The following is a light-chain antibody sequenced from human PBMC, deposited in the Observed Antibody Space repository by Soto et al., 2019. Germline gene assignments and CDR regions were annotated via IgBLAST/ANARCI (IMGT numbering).Light chain of an antibody. CDR3: SSYTSSSTRV. Sequence: QSVLTQPASVSGSPGQSITISCTGTSSDVGGYNYVPWYQQHPGKAPKLMIYEVSNRPSGVSNRFSGSKSGNTASLTISGLQAEDEADYYCSSYTSSSTRVFGGGTQLTVL. CDR2: EVS. J-gene: IGLJ2*01. CDR1: SSDVGGYNY. V-gene: IGLV2-14*01.